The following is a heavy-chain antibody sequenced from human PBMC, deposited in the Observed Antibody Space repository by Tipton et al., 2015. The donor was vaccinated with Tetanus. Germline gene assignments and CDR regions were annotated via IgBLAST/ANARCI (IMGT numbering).Heavy chain of an antibody. CDR3: ARHQSGYFTPFDY. CDR1: GDSISGGSYY. D-gene: IGHD3-3*01. CDR2: IYESGDT. J-gene: IGHJ4*02. Sequence: TLSLTCTVSGDSISGGSYYWAWIRQPPGKGLEWIGSIYESGDTYYIPSLKSRVTISVDTSKNQFSLNLNFMTATDTAVYFCARHQSGYFTPFDYWGQGTLVTVSS. V-gene: IGHV4-39*01.